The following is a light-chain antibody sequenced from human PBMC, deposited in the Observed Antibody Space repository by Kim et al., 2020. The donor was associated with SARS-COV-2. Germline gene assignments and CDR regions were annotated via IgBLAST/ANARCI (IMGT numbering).Light chain of an antibody. CDR1: QDITTD. CDR2: DAT. Sequence: DIQMTQSPPSLSASIGDRVSITCQASQDITTDLTWYQHKPGRAPRLLIYDATTLETGVPPRFSGTGSGKDFTFTISNLQPEDGGTYYCQQYDTLPLSFGGGTKVDIK. J-gene: IGKJ4*01. V-gene: IGKV1-33*01. CDR3: QQYDTLPLS.